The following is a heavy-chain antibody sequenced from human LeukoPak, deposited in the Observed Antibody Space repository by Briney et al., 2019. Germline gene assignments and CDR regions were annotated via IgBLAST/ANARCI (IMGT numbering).Heavy chain of an antibody. CDR3: ARADGPGDAFDI. CDR1: GGSISSYY. V-gene: IGHV4-59*01. D-gene: IGHD2-2*01. CDR2: IYYSGST. J-gene: IGHJ3*02. Sequence: SETLSLTCTVSGGSISSYYWSWIRQPPGKGLEWIGYIYYSGSTNYNPSLKSRVTISVDTSKNQFSLKLSSVTAADTAVYCCARADGPGDAFDIWGQGTMVTVSS.